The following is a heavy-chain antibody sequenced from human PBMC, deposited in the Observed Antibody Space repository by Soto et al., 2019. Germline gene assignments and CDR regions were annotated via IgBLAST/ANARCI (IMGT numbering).Heavy chain of an antibody. Sequence: QVQLVQSGADVKKPGSSVKVSCKASGDTLSYNAFSWVRQAPGQGLEWMGGIVTVFGTANHAQKFQGRVRITAYESTNTVDMELSSLRSEDTAVYYCARNRPYISSQFGMDVWGQMTTVTVSS. CDR2: IVTVFGTA. V-gene: IGHV1-69*01. D-gene: IGHD6-13*01. CDR1: GDTLSYNA. J-gene: IGHJ6*02. CDR3: ARNRPYISSQFGMDV.